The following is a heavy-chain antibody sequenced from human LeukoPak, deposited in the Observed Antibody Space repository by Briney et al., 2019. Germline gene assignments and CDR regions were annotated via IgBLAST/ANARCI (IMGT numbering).Heavy chain of an antibody. J-gene: IGHJ4*02. CDR1: GGSISSSSYY. Sequence: KPSETLSLTCTVSGGSISSSSYYWGWIRQPPGKGLEWIGSIYYSGSTYYNPSLKSRVTISIDTSKNQFSLKLSSVTAADTAVYYCARVSIQTDDFWSGYLPRYFDYWGQGTLVTVSS. D-gene: IGHD3-3*01. V-gene: IGHV4-39*07. CDR3: ARVSIQTDDFWSGYLPRYFDY. CDR2: IYYSGST.